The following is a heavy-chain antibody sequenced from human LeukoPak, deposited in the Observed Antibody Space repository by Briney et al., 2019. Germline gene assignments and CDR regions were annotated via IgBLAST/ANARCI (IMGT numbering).Heavy chain of an antibody. V-gene: IGHV3-48*03. CDR2: IGTIISTT. CDR1: GFTFGSYE. D-gene: IGHD6-13*01. Sequence: GGTLRLSCAASGFTFGSYEMNWVRQAPGKGLEWVAYIGTIISTTYYADSVKGRFTVSRDDAKSSLYLQMSSLRAEDTAIYYCARSVYDLRGQRLVPGLDYWGQGTLVTVSS. CDR3: ARSVYDLRGQRLVPGLDY. J-gene: IGHJ4*02.